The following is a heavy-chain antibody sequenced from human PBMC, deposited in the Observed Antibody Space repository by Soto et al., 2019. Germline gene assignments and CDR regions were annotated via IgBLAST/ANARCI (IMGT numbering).Heavy chain of an antibody. Sequence: KPSETLSLTCAVYGGSFSGYYWSWIRQPPGKGLEWIGEINHSGSTNYNPSLKSRVTISVDTSKNQFSLKLSSVTAADTAVYYCARWKLFYYYGMDVWGQGTTVT. J-gene: IGHJ6*02. CDR2: INHSGST. D-gene: IGHD1-1*01. V-gene: IGHV4-34*01. CDR1: GGSFSGYY. CDR3: ARWKLFYYYGMDV.